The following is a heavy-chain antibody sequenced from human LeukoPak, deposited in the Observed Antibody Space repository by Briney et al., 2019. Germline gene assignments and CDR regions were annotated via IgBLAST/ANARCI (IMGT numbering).Heavy chain of an antibody. J-gene: IGHJ6*04. CDR1: GFTFSSYE. CDR2: ISSSGSTI. D-gene: IGHD2-15*01. Sequence: GGSLRLSCAASGFTFSSYEMNWVRQAPGKGLEWVSYISSSGSTIYYADSVKGRFTISRDNSKNTLYLQMNSLRAEDTAVYYCAKDLEDIVVVVAATLTNYYYYGMDVWGKGTTVTVSS. V-gene: IGHV3-48*03. CDR3: AKDLEDIVVVVAATLTNYYYYGMDV.